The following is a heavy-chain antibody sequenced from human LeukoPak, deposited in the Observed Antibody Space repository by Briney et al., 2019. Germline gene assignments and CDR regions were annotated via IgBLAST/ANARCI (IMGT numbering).Heavy chain of an antibody. Sequence: SETLSLTCTVSGGSISSYYWSRIRQPPGKGLEWIGYIYYSGSTNYNPSLKSRVTISVDTSKNQFSLKLSSVTAADTAVYYCARSRRDDSSGLIDYWGQGTLVTVSS. CDR1: GGSISSYY. CDR3: ARSRRDDSSGLIDY. J-gene: IGHJ4*02. D-gene: IGHD3-22*01. V-gene: IGHV4-59*12. CDR2: IYYSGST.